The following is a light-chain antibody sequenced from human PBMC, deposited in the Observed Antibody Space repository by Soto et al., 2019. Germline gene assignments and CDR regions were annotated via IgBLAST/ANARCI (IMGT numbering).Light chain of an antibody. Sequence: EIVLTQSPATLSLSPGERATLSCRASQSVSTYLAWYQQKPGQAPRLLIYDASNRATGIPARFSGSGSGTAFTLTISSLKPEAFAVDYCQQRGDLDGFTSGPGTKGDIK. CDR3: QQRGDLDGFT. V-gene: IGKV3-11*01. J-gene: IGKJ3*01. CDR1: QSVSTY. CDR2: DAS.